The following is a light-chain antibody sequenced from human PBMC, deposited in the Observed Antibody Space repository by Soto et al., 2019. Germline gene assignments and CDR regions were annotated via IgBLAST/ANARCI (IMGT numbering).Light chain of an antibody. V-gene: IGKV3-15*01. J-gene: IGKJ1*01. CDR2: GAS. Sequence: EIMMTPSPATLSLSPGEIATLSCRASQSVSSNLAWYQQKPGQAPRLLIYGASTRATGIPARFSGSGSGTEFTLTISSLQSEDFAVYYCQQYNNGTPWTFGQGTKVDNK. CDR3: QQYNNGTPWT. CDR1: QSVSSN.